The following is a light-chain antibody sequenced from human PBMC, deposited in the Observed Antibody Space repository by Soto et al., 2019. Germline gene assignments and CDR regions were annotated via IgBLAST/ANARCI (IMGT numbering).Light chain of an antibody. Sequence: DIQLTQSPSLLSASLGDRVTITCRASQGISSYLAWYQQKPGKAPKLLISAASTFQSGVPSRFRGSGSGTEFTLTITSLQPEDFETYYCQQLNNYPRTFGQGTKVDIK. J-gene: IGKJ1*01. CDR3: QQLNNYPRT. V-gene: IGKV1-9*01. CDR2: AAS. CDR1: QGISSY.